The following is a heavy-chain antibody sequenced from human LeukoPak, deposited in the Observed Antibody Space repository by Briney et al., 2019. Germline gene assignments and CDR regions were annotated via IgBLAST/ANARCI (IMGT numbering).Heavy chain of an antibody. D-gene: IGHD3-22*01. CDR2: IYYSGST. J-gene: IGHJ4*02. CDR1: GGSISSYY. V-gene: IGHV4-59*01. CDR3: VRDWGYYYDSRGFLDY. Sequence: SETLSLTCTVSGGSISSYYWSWIRQPPGKRLEWIGYIYYSGSTNYNPSLKSRVTISVDTSKNQFSLKLSSVTAADTAVYYCVRDWGYYYDSRGFLDYWGQGTLVTVSS.